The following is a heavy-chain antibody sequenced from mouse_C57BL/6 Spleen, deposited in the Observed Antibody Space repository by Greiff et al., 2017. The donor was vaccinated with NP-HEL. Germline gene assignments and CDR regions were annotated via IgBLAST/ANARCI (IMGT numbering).Heavy chain of an antibody. Sequence: EVQRVESGGGLVQPGGSLKLSCAASGFTFSDYYMYWVRQTPEKRLEWVAYISNGGGSTYYPDTVKGRFTISRDNAKNTLYLQMSRLKSEDTAMYYCARRGYYYGSSYNFDYWGQGTTLTVSS. V-gene: IGHV5-12*01. D-gene: IGHD1-1*01. J-gene: IGHJ2*01. CDR3: ARRGYYYGSSYNFDY. CDR1: GFTFSDYY. CDR2: ISNGGGST.